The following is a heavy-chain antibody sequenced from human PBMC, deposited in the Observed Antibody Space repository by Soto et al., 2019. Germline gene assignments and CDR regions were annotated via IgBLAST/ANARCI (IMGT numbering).Heavy chain of an antibody. CDR2: ISSSSSTI. Sequence: PGGSLRLSCAASGFTFSSYSMNWVRQAPGKGLEGVSYISSSSSTIYYADSVKGRFTISRDNAKNSLYLQMNSLRDEDTAVYYCARGDYDFWSGYYRALYYYGMDVWGQGTTVTVSS. V-gene: IGHV3-48*02. CDR3: ARGDYDFWSGYYRALYYYGMDV. D-gene: IGHD3-3*01. J-gene: IGHJ6*02. CDR1: GFTFSSYS.